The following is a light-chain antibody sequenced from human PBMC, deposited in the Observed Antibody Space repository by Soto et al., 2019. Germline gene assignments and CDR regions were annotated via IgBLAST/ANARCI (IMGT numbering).Light chain of an antibody. CDR3: QQYNPYT. Sequence: DIQMTQSPSTLSASVGDRVTITCRASQSISSWLAWYQQKPGKAPKLLIYDASSLESGAPSRFSGSGSGTEFTLTISSLQPDDFATYYCQQYNPYTFGQGTKLEIK. V-gene: IGKV1-5*01. J-gene: IGKJ2*01. CDR2: DAS. CDR1: QSISSW.